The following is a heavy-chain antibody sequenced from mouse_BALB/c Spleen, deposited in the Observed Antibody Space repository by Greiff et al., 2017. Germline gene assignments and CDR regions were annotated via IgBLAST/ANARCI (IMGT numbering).Heavy chain of an antibody. V-gene: IGHV14-3*02. CDR1: GFNIKDSY. CDR2: IDPANGNT. J-gene: IGHJ2*01. D-gene: IGHD1-1*01. Sequence: VQLQQSGAELVKPGASVKLSCTASGFNIKDSYMHWVKQRPEQGLEWIGRIDPANGNTKYDPKFQGKATITADTSSNTAYLQLSSLTSEDTAVYYCARWGTTVVGPYYFDYWGQGTTLTVSS. CDR3: ARWGTTVVGPYYFDY.